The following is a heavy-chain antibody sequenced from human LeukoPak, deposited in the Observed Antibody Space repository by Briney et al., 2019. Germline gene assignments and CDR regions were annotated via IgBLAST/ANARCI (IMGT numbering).Heavy chain of an antibody. D-gene: IGHD3-22*01. CDR3: ARHPYYYDSSGYYDY. Sequence: ASVKVSCKASGYTFTSYGISWVRQAPGQGLEWMGWISAYNGNTNYAQKPQGRVTMTTDTSTSTAYMELRSLRSDDTAVYYRARHPYYYDSSGYYDYWGQGTLVTVSS. J-gene: IGHJ4*02. CDR1: GYTFTSYG. V-gene: IGHV1-18*01. CDR2: ISAYNGNT.